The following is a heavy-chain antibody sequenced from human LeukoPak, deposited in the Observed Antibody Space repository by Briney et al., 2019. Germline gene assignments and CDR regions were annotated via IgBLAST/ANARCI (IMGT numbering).Heavy chain of an antibody. CDR2: IYYSGST. Sequence: SETLSLTCTVSGGSISSGGYCWSWIRQHPGKGLEWIGYIYYSGSTYYNPSLKSRVPISVDTSKNQFSLKLSSVTAADTAVYYCARDRSGSYFPDAFDIWGQGTMVTVSS. CDR3: ARDRSGSYFPDAFDI. CDR1: GGSISSGGYC. D-gene: IGHD1-26*01. J-gene: IGHJ3*02. V-gene: IGHV4-31*03.